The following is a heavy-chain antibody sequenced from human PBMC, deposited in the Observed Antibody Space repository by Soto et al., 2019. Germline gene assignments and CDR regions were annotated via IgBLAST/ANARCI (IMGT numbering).Heavy chain of an antibody. D-gene: IGHD6-13*01. CDR3: VKDESINWYSGHFRH. CDR1: VVTFDYCA. Sequence: SLILCCAASVVTFDYCAMHWVRQVRVKGLEWVSGINWNSGSIGYADSVKGRFAISRDNAKNSLHLQMNSLRAEDTAFYYCVKDESINWYSGHFRHWGQGTLVTVSS. J-gene: IGHJ1*01. V-gene: IGHV3-9*01. CDR2: INWNSGSI.